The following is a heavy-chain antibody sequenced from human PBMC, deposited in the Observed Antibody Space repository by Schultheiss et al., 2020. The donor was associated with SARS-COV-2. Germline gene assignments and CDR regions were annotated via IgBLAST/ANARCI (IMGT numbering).Heavy chain of an antibody. J-gene: IGHJ4*02. CDR3: ATDPRIAVAGTYN. Sequence: SQTLSLTCTVSGGSISSSSYYWGWIRQPPGKGLEWIGSIYYSGSTYYNPSLKSRVTISADTSKNKFSLKLSSVTAADTAVYYCATDPRIAVAGTYNWGQGTLVTVSS. CDR1: GGSISSSSYY. V-gene: IGHV4-39*01. CDR2: IYYSGST. D-gene: IGHD6-19*01.